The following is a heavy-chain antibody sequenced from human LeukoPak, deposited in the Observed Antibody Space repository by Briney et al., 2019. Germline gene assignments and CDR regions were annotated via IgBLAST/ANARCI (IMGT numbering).Heavy chain of an antibody. D-gene: IGHD3-22*01. J-gene: IGHJ4*02. V-gene: IGHV4-34*01. CDR2: INHSGST. Sequence: SETLSLXCAVYGGSFSGYYWSWNRQPPGKGLEWIGEINHSGSTNYNPSLKSRVTISVDTSKNQFSLKLSSVTAADTAVYYCARTTMIAHATNYWGQGTLVTVSS. CDR1: GGSFSGYY. CDR3: ARTTMIAHATNY.